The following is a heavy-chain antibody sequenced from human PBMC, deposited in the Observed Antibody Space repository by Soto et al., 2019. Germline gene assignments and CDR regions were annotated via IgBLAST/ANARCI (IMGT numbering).Heavy chain of an antibody. CDR1: GGSVSYNSYY. D-gene: IGHD2-21*01. V-gene: IGHV4-39*01. CDR3: ARLVVVAPVANV. Sequence: SETLSLTCSVSGGSVSYNSYYWGWIRQPPGKGLEWVGGIFYTGTTYYNPSLKDRLSISVDTSKNSFSLNLTSVTAADTAVYFCARLVVVAPVANVWGQGALVTVPQ. J-gene: IGHJ4*02. CDR2: IFYTGTT.